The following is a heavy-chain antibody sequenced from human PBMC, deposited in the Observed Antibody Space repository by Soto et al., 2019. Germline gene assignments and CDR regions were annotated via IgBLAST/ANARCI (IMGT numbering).Heavy chain of an antibody. V-gene: IGHV1-58*01. J-gene: IGHJ6*02. Sequence: SVKVSCKASGFTFTSSAVQWVRQARGQRLERIGWIVVGSGNTNYAQKCQERVTITSDMSTSTAYMELSSLISEDTSVYYCVVTGELLSDYYYYGMDVWGQGTTVTFSS. CDR2: IVVGSGNT. CDR1: GFTFTSSA. CDR3: VVTGELLSDYYYYGMDV. D-gene: IGHD1-26*01.